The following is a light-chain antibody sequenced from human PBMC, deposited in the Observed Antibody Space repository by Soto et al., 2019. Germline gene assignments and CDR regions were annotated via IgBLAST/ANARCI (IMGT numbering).Light chain of an antibody. V-gene: IGLV1-47*01. Sequence: QSVLTQPPSASGTPGQRVTISCSGSSSNIGSNHVYWYQQFPGMAPKLLMYRSDQRPTGVPVRFSGSKSSTSASLAISGLRSDDEADDYCSARDDSLSGVVFGGGTKVTVL. CDR2: RSD. CDR3: SARDDSLSGVV. J-gene: IGLJ2*01. CDR1: SSNIGSNH.